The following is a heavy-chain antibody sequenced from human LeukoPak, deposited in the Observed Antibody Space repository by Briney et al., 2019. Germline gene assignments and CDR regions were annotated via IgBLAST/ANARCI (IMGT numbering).Heavy chain of an antibody. Sequence: GGSLRLSCAGSGFTFSSYAMSWVRQAPGKGLEWVSAISDTGATTTTADSVKGLFTISRDNSRSTLYLQMNRLRAEDTALYYCAKDTSIGRYCTNGVCSPFDYWGQGTLVTVSS. J-gene: IGHJ4*02. CDR3: AKDTSIGRYCTNGVCSPFDY. V-gene: IGHV3-23*01. CDR1: GFTFSSYA. CDR2: ISDTGATT. D-gene: IGHD2-8*01.